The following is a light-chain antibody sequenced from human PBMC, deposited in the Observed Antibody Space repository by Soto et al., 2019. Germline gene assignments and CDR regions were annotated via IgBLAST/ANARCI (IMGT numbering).Light chain of an antibody. CDR2: DVT. CDR1: SSDVGGYDY. CDR3: CSSGGYFWV. V-gene: IGLV2-11*01. Sequence: QSVLTQPRSVSGSPGQSVTISCTGTSSDVGGYDYVSWFQHHPGKVPKLMIYDVTKRPSGVPDRFSASKSGNTASLTISGLQAEDEADYYCCSSGGYFWVFGGGTKLTVL. J-gene: IGLJ3*02.